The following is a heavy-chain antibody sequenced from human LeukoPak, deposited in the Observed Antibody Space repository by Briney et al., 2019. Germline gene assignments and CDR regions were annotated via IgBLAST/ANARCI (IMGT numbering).Heavy chain of an antibody. CDR3: AKSPLWLPSSVDY. Sequence: GGSLRLSCAASGFTFSSYAMTWVRQAPGKGLEWVSAITGSGDSAYYSDSVKGRFTISRDQSKSTVYLQMNSLRAEDTAVYYCAKSPLWLPSSVDYWGQGTLVTVSS. D-gene: IGHD5-18*01. CDR1: GFTFSSYA. J-gene: IGHJ4*02. CDR2: ITGSGDSA. V-gene: IGHV3-23*01.